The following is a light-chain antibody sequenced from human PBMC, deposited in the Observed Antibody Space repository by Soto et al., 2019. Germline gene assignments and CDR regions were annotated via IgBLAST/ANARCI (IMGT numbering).Light chain of an antibody. CDR1: SSDVGDYNS. V-gene: IGLV2-11*01. J-gene: IGLJ1*01. Sequence: QSMLKQLRSVYVSHGQAVTVSSIGTSSDVGDYNSVSWYQQHPGKAPKLMIYDVSKRPSGVPDRFSGSKSGNTASLTISGLQAEDEADHYCCSYVGGYFYVFGTGTKVTVL. CDR2: DVS. CDR3: CSYVGGYFYV.